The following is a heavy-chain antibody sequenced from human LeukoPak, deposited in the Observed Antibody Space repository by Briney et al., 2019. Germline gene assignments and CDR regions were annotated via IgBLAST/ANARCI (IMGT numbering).Heavy chain of an antibody. Sequence: PGGSLRLSCTASGFTFGGYAMSWVRQAPGKGLEWVGFIRSKAYGGTTEYAASVKGRFTISRDDSKSIAYLQMNSLKTEDTAVYYCTRGGGAYYYGSGSYYFDYWGQGTLVTVSS. CDR3: TRGGGAYYYGSGSYYFDY. CDR2: IRSKAYGGTT. V-gene: IGHV3-49*04. D-gene: IGHD3-10*01. CDR1: GFTFGGYA. J-gene: IGHJ4*02.